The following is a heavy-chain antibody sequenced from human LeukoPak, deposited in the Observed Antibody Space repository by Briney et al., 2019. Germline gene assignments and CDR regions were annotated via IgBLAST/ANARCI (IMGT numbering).Heavy chain of an antibody. CDR3: ARGKLLGYCSSTSCSMGEGWFDP. J-gene: IGHJ5*02. D-gene: IGHD2-2*01. Sequence: GRSLRLSCAASGFTFSSYGMHWVRQAPGKGLEWVAVIWYDGSNKYYADSVKGRFTISRDNSKNTLYLQMNSLRAEDTAVYYCARGKLLGYCSSTSCSMGEGWFDPWGQGTLVTVSS. CDR2: IWYDGSNK. V-gene: IGHV3-33*01. CDR1: GFTFSSYG.